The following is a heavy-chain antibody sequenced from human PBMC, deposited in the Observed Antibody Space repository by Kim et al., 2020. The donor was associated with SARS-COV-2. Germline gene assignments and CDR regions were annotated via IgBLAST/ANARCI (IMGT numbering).Heavy chain of an antibody. Sequence: ASVKVSCKASGYTFTSYGISWVRQAPGQGLEWMGWISTYSGNTDFAQKLQGRVTMTTDTSTSTAYMELRSLISDDTAVYYCARGGAATIAVRRAAPDYWGQGTLVTVSS. D-gene: IGHD6-6*01. CDR1: GYTFTSYG. J-gene: IGHJ4*02. V-gene: IGHV1-18*01. CDR3: ARGGAATIAVRRAAPDY. CDR2: ISTYSGNT.